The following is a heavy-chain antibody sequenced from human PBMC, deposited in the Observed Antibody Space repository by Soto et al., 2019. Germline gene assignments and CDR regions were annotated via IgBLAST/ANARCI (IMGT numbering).Heavy chain of an antibody. V-gene: IGHV4-38-2*02. CDR3: ARDDNWFDP. CDR1: GYSIGSGYY. J-gene: IGHJ5*02. CDR2: IYHSGST. Sequence: SETLSLTCAVSGYSIGSGYYWAWIRQPPGKGLEWIGSIYHSGSTSYNPSLKNRVTISIDTSKNQFSLKLTSVTAADTAVYYCARDDNWFDPCGQGTLVTVSS.